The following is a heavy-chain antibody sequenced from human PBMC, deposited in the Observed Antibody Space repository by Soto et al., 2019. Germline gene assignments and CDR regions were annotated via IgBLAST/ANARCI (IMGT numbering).Heavy chain of an antibody. V-gene: IGHV4-34*01. CDR1: GGSFSGYY. Sequence: PSETLSLTCAVYGGSFSGYYWSWIRQPPGKGLEWIGEIYHSGSTNYNPSLKSRVTISVDKSKNQFSLKLSSVTAADTAVYYCARGPDCSSTSCYYLGWRYFQHWGQGTLVTVSS. CDR3: ARGPDCSSTSCYYLGWRYFQH. J-gene: IGHJ1*01. CDR2: IYHSGST. D-gene: IGHD2-2*01.